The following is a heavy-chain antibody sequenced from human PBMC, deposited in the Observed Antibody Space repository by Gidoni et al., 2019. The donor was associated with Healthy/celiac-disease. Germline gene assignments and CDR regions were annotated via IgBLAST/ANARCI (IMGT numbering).Heavy chain of an antibody. V-gene: IGHV1-46*01. CDR3: ASQGEWLVPFDY. CDR2: VNPSGGST. CDR1: GYTFTSDY. J-gene: IGHJ4*02. D-gene: IGHD6-19*01. Sequence: QVQLVQSGAEVKKPGASVKVSCKASGYTFTSDYMPWVRQAPGQGLEWMGIVNPSGGSTSYAQKFQGRVTMTRDTSTSTVYMELSSLRSEDTAVYYCASQGEWLVPFDYWGQGTLVTVSS.